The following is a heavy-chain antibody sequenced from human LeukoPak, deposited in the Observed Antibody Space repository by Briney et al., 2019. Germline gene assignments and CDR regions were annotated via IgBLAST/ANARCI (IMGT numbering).Heavy chain of an antibody. D-gene: IGHD3-10*01. V-gene: IGHV3-9*03. CDR1: GFTFDDYA. J-gene: IGHJ4*02. CDR2: ISWNSGSI. Sequence: GGSLRLSCAASGFTFDDYAMHWVRQAPGKGLEWVSGISWNSGSIGYADSVKGRFTISRDNAKNSLYLQMNSLRAEDMALYYCAKAKVPHWSGVGFDYWGQGTLVTVSS. CDR3: AKAKVPHWSGVGFDY.